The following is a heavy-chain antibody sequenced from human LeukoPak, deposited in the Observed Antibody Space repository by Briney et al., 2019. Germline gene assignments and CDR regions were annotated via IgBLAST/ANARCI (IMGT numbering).Heavy chain of an antibody. J-gene: IGHJ4*02. CDR2: VFYRGSA. Sequence: SETLSLTCAVSGDTLSRSSHYGAWIRQPPGKGLEWIGSVFYRGSAYYNPSLKSRVTISADTSKNQVSLKLSSVTAADTAVYYCVRKHSNNWFARVAFDYWGQGGLVTVSS. CDR3: VRKHSNNWFARVAFDY. V-gene: IGHV4-39*01. D-gene: IGHD1-20*01. CDR1: GDTLSRSSHY.